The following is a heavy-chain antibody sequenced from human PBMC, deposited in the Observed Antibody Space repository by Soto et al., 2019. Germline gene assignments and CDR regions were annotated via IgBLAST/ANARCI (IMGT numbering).Heavy chain of an antibody. CDR3: ARDEPLVGATLYGMDV. Sequence: QVPLVQSGAEVKKPGSSVKVSCKASGGTFSSYAISWVRQAPGQGLEWMGGIIPIFGTANYAQKFQGRVTITADESTSTAYMELSSLRSEDTAVYYCARDEPLVGATLYGMDVWGQGTTVTVSS. CDR1: GGTFSSYA. D-gene: IGHD1-26*01. V-gene: IGHV1-69*01. CDR2: IIPIFGTA. J-gene: IGHJ6*02.